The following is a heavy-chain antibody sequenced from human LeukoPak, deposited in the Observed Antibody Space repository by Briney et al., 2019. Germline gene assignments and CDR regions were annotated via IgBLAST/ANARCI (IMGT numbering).Heavy chain of an antibody. CDR3: AKGGIQLWSDY. CDR1: GFTFSSYA. Sequence: GGSLRLSCAASGFTFSSYAMSWVRQAPGKGLEWDSAISGSGGRTYCVYSVKGRFTNSRDNSKNPLYLQMNSLRAEDTAVYYCAKGGIQLWSDYWGQGTLVTVSS. V-gene: IGHV3-23*01. J-gene: IGHJ4*02. D-gene: IGHD5-18*01. CDR2: ISGSGGRT.